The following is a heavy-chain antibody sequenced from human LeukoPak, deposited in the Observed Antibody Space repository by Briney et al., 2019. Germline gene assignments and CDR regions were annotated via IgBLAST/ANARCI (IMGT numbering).Heavy chain of an antibody. D-gene: IGHD5-18*01. V-gene: IGHV4-4*07. CDR3: ARDVGGYRYGYRPTELYWYFDL. CDR2: ISTSGRT. CDR1: GGSFSGYY. J-gene: IGHJ2*01. Sequence: SETLSLTCAVYGGSFSGYYWTWIRQPAGKGLEWIGRISTSGRTNFNPSLKSRVTISIDTSKNQFSLKLSSVTAADTAVYYCARDVGGYRYGYRPTELYWYFDLWGRGTLVTVS.